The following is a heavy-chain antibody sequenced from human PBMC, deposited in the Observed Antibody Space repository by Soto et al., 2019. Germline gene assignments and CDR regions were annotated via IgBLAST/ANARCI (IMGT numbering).Heavy chain of an antibody. D-gene: IGHD1-1*01. J-gene: IGHJ6*02. CDR1: GYTFTSYD. CDR3: ARGVDAGVDV. Sequence: QVQLVQSGAEVTKPGASVKVSCKASGYTFTSYDINWVRQATGQGLEWMGWMSPNSGATGYAQKFQGRVTMPRDTSISTAYMELSNLRSEDTAIYYGARGVDAGVDVWGQGSTVTVSS. V-gene: IGHV1-8*01. CDR2: MSPNSGAT.